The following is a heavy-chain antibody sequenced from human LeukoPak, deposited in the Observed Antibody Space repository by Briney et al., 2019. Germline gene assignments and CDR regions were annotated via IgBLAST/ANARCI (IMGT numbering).Heavy chain of an antibody. J-gene: IGHJ4*02. D-gene: IGHD3-16*01. Sequence: PSETLSLTCTVSGGSISSYYWSWIRQPPGKGLEWIGYIYYSGSTNYNPSLKSRVSISVDTSKNQFSLKLSSVTAADTAVYYCARLGAGGVYWGQGTLVTVSS. V-gene: IGHV4-59*08. CDR3: ARLGAGGVY. CDR1: GGSISSYY. CDR2: IYYSGST.